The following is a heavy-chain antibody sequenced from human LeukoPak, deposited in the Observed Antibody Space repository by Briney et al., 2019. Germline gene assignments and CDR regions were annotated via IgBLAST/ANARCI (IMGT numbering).Heavy chain of an antibody. CDR1: GGFISSCY. Sequence: SETLSLTCTVCGGFISSCYWSWIRQPPGKGREGIGYTYYSGSNNYNPLLKSRVAMSFDTSKDQFSLNLSSVTAADTAVYYCGRVPLSYYYYKSGYSKPYYFDYWGQGTLVTVSS. CDR2: TYYSGSN. J-gene: IGHJ4*02. V-gene: IGHV4-59*01. CDR3: GRVPLSYYYYKSGYSKPYYFDY. D-gene: IGHD3-22*01.